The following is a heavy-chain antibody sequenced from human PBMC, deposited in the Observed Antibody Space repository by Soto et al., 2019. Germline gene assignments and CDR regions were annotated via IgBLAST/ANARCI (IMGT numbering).Heavy chain of an antibody. CDR2: ISGSGGST. J-gene: IGHJ4*02. D-gene: IGHD2-2*01. CDR1: GFTFSNYA. Sequence: GGSLRLSCAASGFTFSNYAMSWVRQAPGKGLEWVSSISGSGGSTYHADSVKGRLSISRDNSKNTLYVQMNSLRAEHTAVYYCAKEMPDPFPPATDYWGQGALVTVSS. CDR3: AKEMPDPFPPATDY. V-gene: IGHV3-23*01.